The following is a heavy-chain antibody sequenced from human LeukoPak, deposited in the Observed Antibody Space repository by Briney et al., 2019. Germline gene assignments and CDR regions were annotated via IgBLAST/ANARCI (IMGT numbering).Heavy chain of an antibody. V-gene: IGHV4-30-2*01. Sequence: SQTLSLTCTVSGGSISSGGYYWSWIRQPPGKGLEWIGYIYHSGSTYYNPSLKSRVTISVDTSKNQFSLKLSSVTAADTAVYYCARVRRMYYGSGSYYAYFDYWGQGTLVTVSS. D-gene: IGHD3-10*01. J-gene: IGHJ4*02. CDR1: GGSISSGGYY. CDR3: ARVRRMYYGSGSYYAYFDY. CDR2: IYHSGST.